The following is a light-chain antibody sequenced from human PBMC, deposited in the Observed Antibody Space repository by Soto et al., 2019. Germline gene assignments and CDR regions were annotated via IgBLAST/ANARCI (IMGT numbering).Light chain of an antibody. CDR1: SSDVGGYNY. V-gene: IGLV2-14*01. Sequence: QSALTQPTSVSGSPGQSITISCTGTSSDVGGYNYVSWYQQHPGEAPKLMIYDVINRPSGVSHRFSGSKSGNTASLTISGLQAEDEADYYCSSYTTSSTLVFGGGTQLTVL. CDR2: DVI. J-gene: IGLJ2*01. CDR3: SSYTTSSTLV.